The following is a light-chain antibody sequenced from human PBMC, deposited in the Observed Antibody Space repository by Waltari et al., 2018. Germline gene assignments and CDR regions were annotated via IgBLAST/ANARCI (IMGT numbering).Light chain of an antibody. V-gene: IGKV1-39*01. CDR1: ERIGTY. CDR3: QQSYAIPLA. Sequence: DIQMTQSPSSLSASVGDRITITCRASERIGTYLNWYQQKPGKAPNFLIYAVSNLQSAVPSRFSASGSERDFSLTISSLQPEDSATYYCQQSYAIPLAFGQGTKVEIK. CDR2: AVS. J-gene: IGKJ1*01.